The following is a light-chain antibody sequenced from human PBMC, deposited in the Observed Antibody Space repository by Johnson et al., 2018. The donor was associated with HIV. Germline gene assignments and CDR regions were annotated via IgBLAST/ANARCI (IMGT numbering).Light chain of an antibody. J-gene: IGLJ1*01. CDR2: ENN. CDR1: SSNIGDSY. V-gene: IGLV1-51*02. CDR3: GTWDSSLSAFYV. Sequence: QSVLSQPPSVSAAPGQRVTISCSGSSSNIGDSYISWYQQLPGAAPKLLIYENNKRPSGIPDRFSGSKSGTSATLGITGLQTGDEADYYCGTWDSSLSAFYVFGTGTKVTVL.